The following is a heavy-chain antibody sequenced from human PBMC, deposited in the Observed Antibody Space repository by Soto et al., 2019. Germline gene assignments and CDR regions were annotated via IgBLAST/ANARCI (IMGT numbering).Heavy chain of an antibody. D-gene: IGHD2-2*01. CDR1: GGSISGYY. J-gene: IGHJ5*02. CDR3: ARSSSYRNWFDP. V-gene: IGHV4-59*08. Sequence: PSETLSLTCTVSGGSISGYYWSWIRQSPGKGLEWIAYIYHTGTINYNPSLKSRVTISVDTSKNQFSLKLNSVTAADTAVYFCARSSSYRNWFDPWGQGALVTVSS. CDR2: IYHTGTI.